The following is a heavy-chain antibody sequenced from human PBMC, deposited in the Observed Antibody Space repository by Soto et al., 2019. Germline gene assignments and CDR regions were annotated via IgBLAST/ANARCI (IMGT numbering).Heavy chain of an antibody. V-gene: IGHV1-69*01. J-gene: IGHJ3*01. CDR1: GGTFTKYA. CDR3: ASGVGGLGGSSGWPDYAFDV. CDR2: IVPLPGTT. D-gene: IGHD6-19*01. Sequence: QVQLVQSGAAVRKPGSSVKVSCKASGGTFTKYAITWVRQAPRQGLEWMGGIVPLPGTTNYAQKFRGRVTISADESTSTAYLGLSSLRSEDTAVYSCASGVGGLGGSSGWPDYAFDVWGQGTMVIVSS.